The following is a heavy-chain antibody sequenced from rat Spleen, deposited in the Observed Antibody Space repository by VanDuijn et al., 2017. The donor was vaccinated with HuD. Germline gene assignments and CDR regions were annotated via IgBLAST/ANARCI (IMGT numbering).Heavy chain of an antibody. CDR1: GFTFSNYD. CDR3: ARDVMSLDY. V-gene: IGHV5-7*01. Sequence: EVQLVESGGGLVQPGRSMKLSCAASGFTFSNYDMAWVRQAPTKGLEWVATISYDGSSTYYRDSVKGRFTISRDNAKSTLYLQMDSLRSEDTATYYCARDVMSLDYWGQGVMVTVSS. D-gene: IGHD4-4*01. CDR2: ISYDGSST. J-gene: IGHJ2*01.